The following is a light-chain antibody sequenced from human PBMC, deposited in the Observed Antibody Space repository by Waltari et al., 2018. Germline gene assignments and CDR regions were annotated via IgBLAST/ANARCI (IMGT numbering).Light chain of an antibody. V-gene: IGKV3-20*01. CDR1: QRVSSSY. Sequence: EIVLTQSPGTLSLSPGESATLSCRASQRVSSSYLAWYQQKLGQAPRLVIYGASSRATGIPDRFSGSGSGTDFTLTISRLEPEDFAVYYCQQYGSSPWTFGQGTKVEIK. CDR3: QQYGSSPWT. J-gene: IGKJ1*01. CDR2: GAS.